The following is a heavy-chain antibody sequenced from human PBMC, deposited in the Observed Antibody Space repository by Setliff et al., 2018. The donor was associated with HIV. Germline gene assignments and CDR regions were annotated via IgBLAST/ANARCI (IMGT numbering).Heavy chain of an antibody. V-gene: IGHV1-69*13. CDR1: GGTFSTYA. D-gene: IGHD1-26*01. CDR3: ARGPGAAVYYYYMDV. CDR2: IIPIFGTP. Sequence: SVKVSCKASGGTFSTYAVSWVRQAPGHGLEWMGGIIPIFGTPNYAQKFQGRVTITADESTGTAYMELSSLRSEDTAVYYCARGPGAAVYYYYMDVWGKGTTVTVSS. J-gene: IGHJ6*03.